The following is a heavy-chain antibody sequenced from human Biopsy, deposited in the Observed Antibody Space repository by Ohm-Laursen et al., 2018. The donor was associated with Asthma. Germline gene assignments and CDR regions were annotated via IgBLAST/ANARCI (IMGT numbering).Heavy chain of an antibody. CDR3: ARTYYDFLTGQVNDAFAI. D-gene: IGHD3-9*01. V-gene: IGHV1-3*01. CDR1: GYTFINYA. Sequence: ASVKVSCKASGYTFINYAIHWVRQPPGQRLEWMGWINAGNGNTKYSQKFQGRVTITRDTSASTAYMDLSSLRSEDTAVYYCARTYYDFLTGQVNDAFAIRGQGTVVTVSS. CDR2: INAGNGNT. J-gene: IGHJ3*02.